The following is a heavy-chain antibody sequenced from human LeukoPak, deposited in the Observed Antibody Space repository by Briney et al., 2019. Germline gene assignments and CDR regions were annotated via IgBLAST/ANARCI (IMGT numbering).Heavy chain of an antibody. J-gene: IGHJ4*02. CDR3: AKDRHCSGGSCYTLTPDY. CDR1: GFTFSSYG. D-gene: IGHD2-15*01. V-gene: IGHV3-30*18. CDR2: ISYDGSNK. Sequence: GGSLRLSCAASGFTFSSYGMHWVRQAPGKGLEWVAVISYDGSNKYYADSVKGRFTISRDNSKNTLYLQMNSLRAEDTAVYYCAKDRHCSGGSCYTLTPDYWGQGTLVTVSS.